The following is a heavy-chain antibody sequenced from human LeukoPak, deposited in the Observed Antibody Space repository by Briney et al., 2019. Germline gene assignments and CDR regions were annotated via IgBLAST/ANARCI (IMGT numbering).Heavy chain of an antibody. D-gene: IGHD3-9*01. Sequence: GGSLRLSCAASGFTFSSYSMNWVRQAPGKGLEWVSSIGSSSYIYYADSVKGRFTISRDNAKNSLYLQMNSLRAEDTAVYHCARDSDWDDAFDIWGQGTMVTVSS. CDR3: ARDSDWDDAFDI. CDR1: GFTFSSYS. J-gene: IGHJ3*02. V-gene: IGHV3-21*01. CDR2: IGSSSYI.